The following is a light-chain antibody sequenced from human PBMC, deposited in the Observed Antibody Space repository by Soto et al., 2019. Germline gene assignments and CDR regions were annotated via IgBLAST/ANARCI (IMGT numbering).Light chain of an antibody. Sequence: DIQMTQSPSSLYASVGDTVRINCQASQGITHYLNWYQQKPGKAPRLLISAASTLEAGVPSRFTARGSGTQFTFSISSLQPEDNVLYYCQKSDGFPLSFVSGTTVRIK. CDR1: QGITHY. CDR3: QKSDGFPLS. CDR2: AAS. V-gene: IGKV1-33*01. J-gene: IGKJ3*01.